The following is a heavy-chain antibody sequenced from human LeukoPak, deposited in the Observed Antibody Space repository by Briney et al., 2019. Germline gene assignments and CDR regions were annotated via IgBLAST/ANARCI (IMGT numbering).Heavy chain of an antibody. CDR3: ARDLVRIAAAGSTGAFDI. D-gene: IGHD6-13*01. CDR1: GYTFTSYY. CDR2: INPSGGST. Sequence: GASVKVSCKAPGYTFTSYYMHWVRQAPGQGLEWMGIINPSGGSTSYAQKFQGRVTMTRDMSTSTVYMELSSLRSEDTAVYYCARDLVRIAAAGSTGAFDIWGQGTMVTVSS. V-gene: IGHV1-46*01. J-gene: IGHJ3*02.